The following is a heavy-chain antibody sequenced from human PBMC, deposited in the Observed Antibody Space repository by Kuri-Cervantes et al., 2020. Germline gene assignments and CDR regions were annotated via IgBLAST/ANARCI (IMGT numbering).Heavy chain of an antibody. CDR3: ARLASGWQGWFDP. D-gene: IGHD2-15*01. CDR2: IYPGDSDT. V-gene: IGHV5-51*01. CDR1: GYSFTSYW. J-gene: IGHJ5*02. Sequence: GGSLRLSCKGSGYSFTSYWIGWVRQMPGKGLEWMGIIYPGDSDTRYSPSFQGQVTISADKSISTAYLQWSSLKASDTATYYCARLASGWQGWFDPWGQGTLVTVSS.